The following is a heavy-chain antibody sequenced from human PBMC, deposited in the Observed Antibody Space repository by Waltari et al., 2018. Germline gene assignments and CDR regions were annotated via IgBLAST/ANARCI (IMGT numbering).Heavy chain of an antibody. J-gene: IGHJ4*02. CDR2: INPSGGTT. Sequence: QVQLVQSGAEVKKPGASVKISCKASEYAFTSYYMHWVRQAPGQGLEWMGIINPSGGTTTYAQKFQGRVTLTTDTSTSTAYLELSRLISEDTAMYYCTRGGSGSYYYDWGQGTLVTVSS. CDR1: EYAFTSYY. CDR3: TRGGSGSYYYD. D-gene: IGHD1-26*01. V-gene: IGHV1-46*01.